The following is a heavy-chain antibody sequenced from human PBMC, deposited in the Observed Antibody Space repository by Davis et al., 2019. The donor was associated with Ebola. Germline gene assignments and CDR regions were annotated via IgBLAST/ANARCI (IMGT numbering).Heavy chain of an antibody. CDR3: AKADCSGGSCYSIDY. CDR1: GFTFSNAW. CDR2: ISGSGGST. D-gene: IGHD2-15*01. Sequence: PGGSLRLSCAASGFTFSNAWMSWVRQAPGKGLEWVSAISGSGGSTYYADSVKGRFTISRDNSKNTLYLQMNSLRAEDTAVYYCAKADCSGGSCYSIDYWGQGTLVTVSS. J-gene: IGHJ4*02. V-gene: IGHV3-23*01.